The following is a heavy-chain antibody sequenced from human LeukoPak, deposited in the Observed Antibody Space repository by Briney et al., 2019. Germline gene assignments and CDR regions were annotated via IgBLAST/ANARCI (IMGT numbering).Heavy chain of an antibody. CDR2: INPSGGAT. J-gene: IGHJ4*02. D-gene: IGHD6-6*01. Sequence: ASVKVSCKASGYTFTKYYIHWVRQAPGQGLKWMGIINPSGGATSYAQKFQGRVTMTRDTSTSTVYMELSSLRSEDTAVYYCARDQYSSSLRPDYWGQGTLVTVSS. CDR3: ARDQYSSSLRPDY. V-gene: IGHV1-46*01. CDR1: GYTFTKYY.